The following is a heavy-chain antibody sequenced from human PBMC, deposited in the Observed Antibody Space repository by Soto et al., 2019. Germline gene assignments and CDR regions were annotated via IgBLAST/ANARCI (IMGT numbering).Heavy chain of an antibody. D-gene: IGHD6-19*01. Sequence: EVQLVESGGGLVQPGGSLRLSCAASRFTFSTYWMSWVRQAPGKGLEWVANIKQDGSEKYYVDSVKGRFTISRDNAQNSLYLQMNSLRAEATAVYYCARASSGWYPDYYYYGLDVWGQGTTVTVSS. V-gene: IGHV3-7*03. CDR2: IKQDGSEK. J-gene: IGHJ6*02. CDR3: ARASSGWYPDYYYYGLDV. CDR1: RFTFSTYW.